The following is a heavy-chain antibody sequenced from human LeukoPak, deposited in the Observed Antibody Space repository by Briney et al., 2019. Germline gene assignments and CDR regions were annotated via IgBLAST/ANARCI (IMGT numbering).Heavy chain of an antibody. J-gene: IGHJ4*02. Sequence: ASVKVSCKASGYTFTNYAMNWVRQAPGQGLEWMGWIHPSTGNPTYAQDFTGRFVFSLDTSVSTAYLQISSLKAEDTAVYYCARVNRDSSSSFDYWGQGTLVSVSS. CDR2: IHPSTGNP. V-gene: IGHV7-4-1*02. CDR3: ARVNRDSSSSFDY. CDR1: GYTFTNYA. D-gene: IGHD6-6*01.